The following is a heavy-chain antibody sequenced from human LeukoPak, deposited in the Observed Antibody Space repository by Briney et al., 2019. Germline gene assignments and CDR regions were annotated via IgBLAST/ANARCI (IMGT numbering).Heavy chain of an antibody. D-gene: IGHD5-18*01. CDR3: ARGDSCVAADSYGNVWFDH. J-gene: IGHJ5*02. Sequence: SQTLSLTCTVSGGSISSGGYYWSWIRQHPGRGLEWIGYIYYSGSTYYNPSLKSRVTISVDRAKNQFSLKLSSVTAADTAGYYCARGDSCVAADSYGNVWFDHWGQGTLVTVSS. V-gene: IGHV4-31*03. CDR2: IYYSGST. CDR1: GGSISSGGYY.